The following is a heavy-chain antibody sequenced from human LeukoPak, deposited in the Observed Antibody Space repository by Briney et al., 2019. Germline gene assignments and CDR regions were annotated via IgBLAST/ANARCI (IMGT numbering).Heavy chain of an antibody. J-gene: IGHJ4*02. V-gene: IGHV3-30*02. CDR3: ARRDDYGDYGGLAFDY. Sequence: GGSLRLSCAASGFTFSSYGMHWVRRAPGKGLEWVAFIRYDGSNKYYADSVKGRFTISRDNSKNTLYLQMNSLRAEDTAVYYCARRDDYGDYGGLAFDYWGQGTLVTVSS. D-gene: IGHD4-17*01. CDR1: GFTFSSYG. CDR2: IRYDGSNK.